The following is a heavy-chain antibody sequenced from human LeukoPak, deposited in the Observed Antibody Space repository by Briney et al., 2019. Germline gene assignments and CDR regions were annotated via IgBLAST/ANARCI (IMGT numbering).Heavy chain of an antibody. Sequence: GGSLRLSCVASGFSLSNFQMYWVRQAPGKGLEWVSIISLDGSTEFYADSVKGRFTISSDTASNTMHLEMNNLRIEDTAVYYCMRDYMGWFDPWGQGSLVTVSS. D-gene: IGHD3-10*01. CDR2: ISLDGSTE. CDR3: MRDYMGWFDP. V-gene: IGHV3-30-3*01. J-gene: IGHJ5*02. CDR1: GFSLSNFQ.